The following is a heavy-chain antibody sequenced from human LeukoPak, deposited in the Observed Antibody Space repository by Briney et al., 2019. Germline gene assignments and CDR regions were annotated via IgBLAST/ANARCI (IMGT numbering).Heavy chain of an antibody. V-gene: IGHV1-69*04. Sequence: GASVKVSCKASGGTFSSYAISWVRQAPGQGLEWMGRIIPILGIANYAQKFQGRVTITADKSTSTAYMELSSLRSEDTAVYYCARDHGGDYETTIDYWGQGTLVTVSS. D-gene: IGHD3-16*01. J-gene: IGHJ4*02. CDR3: ARDHGGDYETTIDY. CDR2: IIPILGIA. CDR1: GGTFSSYA.